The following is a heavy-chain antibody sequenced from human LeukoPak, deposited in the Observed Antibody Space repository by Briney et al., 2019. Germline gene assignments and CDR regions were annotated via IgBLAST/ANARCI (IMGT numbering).Heavy chain of an antibody. CDR3: ASGVYGDHNYYYYGMDV. Sequence: GGSLRLSCAASGFTVSSNYMSWVRQAPGRGLEWVSVIYSGGSTYYADSVKGRFTISRDNSKNTLYLQMNSLRAEDTAVYYCASGVYGDHNYYYYGMDVWGQGTTVTVSS. CDR1: GFTVSSNY. V-gene: IGHV3-66*01. J-gene: IGHJ6*02. D-gene: IGHD4-17*01. CDR2: IYSGGST.